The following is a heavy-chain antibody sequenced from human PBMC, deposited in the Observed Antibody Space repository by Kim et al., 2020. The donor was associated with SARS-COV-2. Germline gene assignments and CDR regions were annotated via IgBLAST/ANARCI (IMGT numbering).Heavy chain of an antibody. CDR1: GGSINNRDYY. CDR2: IYYTGSV. J-gene: IGHJ2*01. Sequence: SETLSLTCSVSGGSINNRDYYWTWLRQHPGKALEWIGYIYYTGSVYYNSSLKSRVAISLDTSENRFSLRLNSVTAADTAVYYCARAPEGRGYFHLWGRGTLVTVSS. CDR3: ARAPEGRGYFHL. V-gene: IGHV4-31*03.